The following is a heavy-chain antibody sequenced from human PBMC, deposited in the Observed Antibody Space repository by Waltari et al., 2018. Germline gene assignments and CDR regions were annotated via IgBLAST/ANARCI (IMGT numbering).Heavy chain of an antibody. CDR1: GYTFTGYY. J-gene: IGHJ2*01. V-gene: IGHV1-2*06. Sequence: QVQLVQSGAEVKKPGASVKVSCKASGYTFTGYYMHWVGQGPGQGLEGMRLINPDSGCTNYAQKFQGRITRTRATSISTAFKALSRLRADDTAVYYCARGVPPNWGWLPVHWYFDLWGRGTLVTVSS. CDR2: INPDSGCT. D-gene: IGHD7-27*01. CDR3: ARGVPPNWGWLPVHWYFDL.